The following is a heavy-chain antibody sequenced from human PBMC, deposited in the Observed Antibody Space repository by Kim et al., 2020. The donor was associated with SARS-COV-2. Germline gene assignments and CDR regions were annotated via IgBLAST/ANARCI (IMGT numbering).Heavy chain of an antibody. D-gene: IGHD3-22*01. Sequence: ADSVKGRFTLSRDNAKYTLYLQMNGLRAEDTALYYCARRAVDSSGTYYFDYWGQGTLVTVSS. V-gene: IGHV3-74*01. J-gene: IGHJ4*02. CDR3: ARRAVDSSGTYYFDY.